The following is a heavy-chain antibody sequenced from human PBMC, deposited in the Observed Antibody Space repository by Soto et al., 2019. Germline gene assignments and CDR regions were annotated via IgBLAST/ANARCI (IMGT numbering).Heavy chain of an antibody. D-gene: IGHD2-15*01. CDR3: TDLVVADTAMDV. V-gene: IGHV1-69*02. CDR1: GGTFSSYT. CDR2: IIPILGIA. J-gene: IGHJ6*02. Sequence: QVQLVQSGAEVKKPGSSVKVSCKASGGTFSSYTISWVRQAPGQGLEWMGRIIPILGIANYAQKFQGRVTIIADKSTSTAYMELSSLRSEDTAVYCCTDLVVADTAMDVWGQGTTVTVSS.